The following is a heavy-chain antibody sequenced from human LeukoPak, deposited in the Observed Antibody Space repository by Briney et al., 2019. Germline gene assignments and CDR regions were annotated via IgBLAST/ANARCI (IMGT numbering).Heavy chain of an antibody. V-gene: IGHV3-48*04. Sequence: GGSLRLSCAASGFTFSSYSMNWVRQAPGKGLEWVSYISSSSSTIYYADSVKGRFTISRDNAKNSLYLQMNSLRAEDTAVYYCARDESKYCGGDCYFDAFDIWGQGTMVTVSS. J-gene: IGHJ3*02. CDR1: GFTFSSYS. CDR3: ARDESKYCGGDCYFDAFDI. D-gene: IGHD2-21*02. CDR2: ISSSSSTI.